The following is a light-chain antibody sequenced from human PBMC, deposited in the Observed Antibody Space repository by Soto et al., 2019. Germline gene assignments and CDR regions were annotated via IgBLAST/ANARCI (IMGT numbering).Light chain of an antibody. CDR1: SSDIGGYNY. CDR3: SSYTSSSTVV. CDR2: DVS. J-gene: IGLJ2*01. Sequence: QSALTQPASVSGSPGQSITISCTGTSSDIGGYNYVCWYQHHPGKAPKLIIHDVSNRPSGVSHRFSGSKSGNTASLSISGLQAEDEADYYCSSYTSSSTVVFGGGTKVTVL. V-gene: IGLV2-14*03.